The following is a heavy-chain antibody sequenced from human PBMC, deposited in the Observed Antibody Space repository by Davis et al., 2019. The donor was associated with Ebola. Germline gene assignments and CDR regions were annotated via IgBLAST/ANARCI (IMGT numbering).Heavy chain of an antibody. CDR2: IWYDEKNK. D-gene: IGHD5-12*01. J-gene: IGHJ6*02. CDR3: ARHGYSGHDYRAYFYGMDV. CDR1: GFTVSSNY. Sequence: GESLKISCAASGFTVSSNYMSWVRQAPGKGLEWVAVIWYDEKNKYHRDSVKGRFTISRDNYKNTLYLQMNSLRAEDTAVYYCARHGYSGHDYRAYFYGMDVWGQGTTVTVTS. V-gene: IGHV3-33*08.